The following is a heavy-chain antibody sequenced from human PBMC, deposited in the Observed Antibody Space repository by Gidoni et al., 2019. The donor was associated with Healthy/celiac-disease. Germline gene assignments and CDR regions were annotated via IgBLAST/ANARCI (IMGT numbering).Heavy chain of an antibody. J-gene: IGHJ4*02. CDR2: IYYSGST. V-gene: IGHV4-39*01. Sequence: QLQLQESGPGLVQPSETLSLTCTVSGGSISSSSYYFGGLRQPPGKGLDWIGRIYYSGSTYYNPSLKSRVTISVDTSKNQFSLKLSSVTAADTAVYYCARLVGGNYYDSSGYPYYFDYWGQGTLVTVSS. D-gene: IGHD3-22*01. CDR3: ARLVGGNYYDSSGYPYYFDY. CDR1: GGSISSSSYY.